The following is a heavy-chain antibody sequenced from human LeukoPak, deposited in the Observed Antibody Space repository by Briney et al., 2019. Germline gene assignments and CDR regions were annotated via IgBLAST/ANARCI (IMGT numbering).Heavy chain of an antibody. V-gene: IGHV3-72*01. D-gene: IGHD1-26*01. J-gene: IGHJ3*01. CDR2: ISNKANSYTT. Sequence: GSLRLSCAASGFTFSDQYIDWVRQAPGKGLEWVGRISNKANSYTTEYATSVRGRFTISRDDSKDSLYLQMNDLKTGDTAVYHCTRGHSGAYVYAFDVWGQGTLVTVSS. CDR1: GFTFSDQY. CDR3: TRGHSGAYVYAFDV.